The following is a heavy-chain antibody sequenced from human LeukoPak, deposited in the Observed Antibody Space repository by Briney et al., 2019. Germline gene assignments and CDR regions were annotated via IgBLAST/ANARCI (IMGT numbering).Heavy chain of an antibody. CDR1: GFTFYSDW. D-gene: IGHD3-22*01. CDR2: ISGSGGST. J-gene: IGHJ1*01. V-gene: IGHV3-23*01. Sequence: AGGSLRLSCAASGFTFYSDWMSWVRRAPGKGLEWVSAISGSGGSTYYADSVKGRFTISRDNSKNTLYLQMNSLRAEDTAVYYCAKARTRHYYDSSGFQLYFQHWGQGTLVTVSS. CDR3: AKARTRHYYDSSGFQLYFQH.